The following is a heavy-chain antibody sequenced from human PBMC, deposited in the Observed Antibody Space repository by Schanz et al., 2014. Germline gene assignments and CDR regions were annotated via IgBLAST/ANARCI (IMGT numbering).Heavy chain of an antibody. CDR3: ARHGGIPYYPMDV. V-gene: IGHV4-30-4*08. Sequence: QVQLQESGPGLVKPSQTLSLTCTVSGVSISSGNYYWNWIRQPAGKGLEWIGDNSYYEASSYNPALRSRVALSLDTSKNQFSLSLLSVTAADTAVYYCARHGGIPYYPMDVWGQGTTVTVSS. D-gene: IGHD3-16*01. CDR1: GVSISSGNYY. J-gene: IGHJ6*02. CDR2: NSYYEAS.